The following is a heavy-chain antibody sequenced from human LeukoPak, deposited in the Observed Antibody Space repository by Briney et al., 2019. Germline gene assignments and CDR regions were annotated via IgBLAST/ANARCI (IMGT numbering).Heavy chain of an antibody. D-gene: IGHD4-11*01. V-gene: IGHV3-20*04. J-gene: IGHJ4*02. CDR2: IYWNGSRT. Sequence: GGSLRLSCVAPGFTPDDYGMSRGRQALGEGLEWVSRIYWNGSRTGSADSVKGGFTISSDNTKNSLYLQMNSLRAEDAAFYYFARGRKIYSNSHFDSWGQGTLVTVSS. CDR1: GFTPDDYG. CDR3: ARGRKIYSNSHFDS.